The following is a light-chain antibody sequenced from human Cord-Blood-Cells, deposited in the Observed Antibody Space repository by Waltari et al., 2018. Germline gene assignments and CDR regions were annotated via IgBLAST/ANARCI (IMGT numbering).Light chain of an antibody. CDR2: GNS. CDR1: SSNIGAGYD. CDR3: QSYDSSLSGWV. J-gene: IGLJ3*02. Sequence: QSVLTQPPSVSGAPGQRVTISCTGSSSNIGAGYDVHWYQQLPGTAPKPLIYGNSHRPSGVPDRFSGSKSGTSASLAITGLQAEDEADYYCQSYDSSLSGWVFGGGTKLTVL. V-gene: IGLV1-40*01.